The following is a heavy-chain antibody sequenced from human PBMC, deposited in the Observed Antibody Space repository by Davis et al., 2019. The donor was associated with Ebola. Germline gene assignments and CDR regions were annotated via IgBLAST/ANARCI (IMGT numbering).Heavy chain of an antibody. Sequence: GESLKISCKGSGYSFTSYWTGWVRQMPGKGLEWMGIIYPGDSDTRYSPSFQGQVTISADKSISTAYLQWSSLKASDTAMYYCARVRNYYDSSGYYLDAFDIWGQGTMVTVSS. D-gene: IGHD3-22*01. CDR2: IYPGDSDT. CDR1: GYSFTSYW. CDR3: ARVRNYYDSSGYYLDAFDI. V-gene: IGHV5-51*01. J-gene: IGHJ3*02.